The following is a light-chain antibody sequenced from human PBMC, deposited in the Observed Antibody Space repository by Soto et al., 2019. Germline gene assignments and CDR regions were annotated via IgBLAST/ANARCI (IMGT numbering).Light chain of an antibody. J-gene: IGKJ2*01. Sequence: EIVLTQSPGTLSLSPGERATLSCRASHSVSSSYLAWYQQKPGLAPRLLIYHASTRATGIPDRFSGSGSGTDFTLTISRLEPEDFAVYYCQQYGTSPYTFGQGTKLEIK. CDR3: QQYGTSPYT. CDR2: HAS. CDR1: HSVSSSY. V-gene: IGKV3-20*01.